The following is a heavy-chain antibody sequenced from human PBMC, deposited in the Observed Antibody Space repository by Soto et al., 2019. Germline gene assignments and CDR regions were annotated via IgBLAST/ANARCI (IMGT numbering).Heavy chain of an antibody. D-gene: IGHD6-19*01. V-gene: IGHV1-24*01. Sequence: GASVKVSCKVSGYTLTELSMHWVRQAPGKGLEWMGGFDPEDGETIYAQKFQGRVTMTEDTSTDTAYMELSSLRSEDTAVYYCAKSCGAVACFDYWGQGTLVTVSS. J-gene: IGHJ4*02. CDR2: FDPEDGET. CDR3: AKSCGAVACFDY. CDR1: GYTLTELS.